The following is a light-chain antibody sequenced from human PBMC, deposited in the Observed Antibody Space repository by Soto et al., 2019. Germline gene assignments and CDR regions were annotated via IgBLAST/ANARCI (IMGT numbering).Light chain of an antibody. CDR3: QQYNNWPPIT. CDR1: QSVSSD. V-gene: IGKV3-15*01. CDR2: GAF. J-gene: IGKJ5*01. Sequence: EIVMTQSPVTLSVSPGERATLSCRASQSVSSDLAWYQQKPGQAPRLLIYGAFNRATGVPVRISGSGSGTEFTLTISSLQSEDSAVYYCQQYNNWPPITFGQGTRLEI.